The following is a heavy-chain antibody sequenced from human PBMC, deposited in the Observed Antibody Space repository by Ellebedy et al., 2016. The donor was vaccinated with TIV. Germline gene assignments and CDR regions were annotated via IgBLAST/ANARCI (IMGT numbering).Heavy chain of an antibody. D-gene: IGHD3-10*01. J-gene: IGHJ4*02. Sequence: ASVKVSXXASGYTFTSYIIHWVRQAPGQWLEWLGWINAGNGDTKYSQKFQGRVTITRDTSASTVYMEMSSLRSEDTAVFYCARDPEGPYYYGSGKFDYWGQGTLVTVSS. CDR2: INAGNGDT. V-gene: IGHV1-3*01. CDR3: ARDPEGPYYYGSGKFDY. CDR1: GYTFTSYI.